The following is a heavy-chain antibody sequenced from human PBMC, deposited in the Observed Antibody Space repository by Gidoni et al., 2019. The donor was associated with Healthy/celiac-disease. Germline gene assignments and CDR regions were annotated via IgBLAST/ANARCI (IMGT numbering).Heavy chain of an antibody. CDR1: GFTFSSYA. CDR2: ISSNGGST. V-gene: IGHV3-64*01. CDR3: ARGDSGYDTNWFDP. Sequence: EVQLVESGGGLVQPGGSLRLSCSASGFTFSSYAMHWVRQAPGTGLKDVSAISSNGGSTYYANSVKGRFTISRDNSKNTLYLQMGSLRAEDMAVYYCARGDSGYDTNWFDPWGQGTLVTVSS. J-gene: IGHJ5*02. D-gene: IGHD5-12*01.